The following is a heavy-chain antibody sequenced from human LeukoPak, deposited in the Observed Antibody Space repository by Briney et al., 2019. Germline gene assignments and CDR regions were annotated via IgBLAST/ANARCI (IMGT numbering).Heavy chain of an antibody. CDR3: AREDQGASDH. V-gene: IGHV3-48*03. Sequence: PGGSLRLSCAVSGFNFRNYEMNWVRQAPGKGLEWVAYISSAAVTMKYADSVKGRFAISRDNTKNSLSLQMNSLRVEDTALYYCAREDQGASDHWGQGAQVTVAS. CDR2: ISSAAVTM. CDR1: GFNFRNYE. J-gene: IGHJ4*02.